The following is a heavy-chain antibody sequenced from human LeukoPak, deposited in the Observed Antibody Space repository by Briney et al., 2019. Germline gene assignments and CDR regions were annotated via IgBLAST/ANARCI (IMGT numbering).Heavy chain of an antibody. CDR3: ARGVVATSETPSDFDY. Sequence: PGGSLRLSCAASGFTFRGYSMNWVRQAPGKGLEWVSSISSSSSYIYYADSVKGRFTISRDNAKNSLYLQMNSLRDEDTAVYYCARGVVATSETPSDFDYWGQGTLVTVSS. J-gene: IGHJ4*02. CDR1: GFTFRGYS. V-gene: IGHV3-21*01. D-gene: IGHD5-12*01. CDR2: ISSSSSYI.